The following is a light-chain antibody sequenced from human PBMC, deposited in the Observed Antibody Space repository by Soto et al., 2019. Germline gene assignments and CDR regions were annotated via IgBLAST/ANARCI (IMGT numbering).Light chain of an antibody. CDR3: QQYGSSTPRWT. CDR2: GAS. V-gene: IGKV3-20*01. Sequence: EIVLTQSPGTLPVSPGERATLSCRASQSVTSSYLAWYQQKPGQDPRLLIYGASSRATGIPDWFSGSGSGTNFTLTISRLEAEDFAVYYCQQYGSSTPRWTFGQGTRVEIK. CDR1: QSVTSSY. J-gene: IGKJ1*01.